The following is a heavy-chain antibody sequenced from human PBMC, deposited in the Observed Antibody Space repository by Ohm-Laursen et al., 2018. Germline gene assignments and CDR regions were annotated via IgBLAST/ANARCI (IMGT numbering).Heavy chain of an antibody. V-gene: IGHV3-9*01. D-gene: IGHD3-16*01. Sequence: SLRLSCTASGFTFSDYAMHWVRQAPGTGLEWVSGISWNSGSIGYADSVEGRFTISRDNAKNSLYLQMNSLRAEDAALYYCASEGGFWGQGTLVTVSS. CDR3: ASEGGF. CDR1: GFTFSDYA. J-gene: IGHJ4*02. CDR2: ISWNSGSI.